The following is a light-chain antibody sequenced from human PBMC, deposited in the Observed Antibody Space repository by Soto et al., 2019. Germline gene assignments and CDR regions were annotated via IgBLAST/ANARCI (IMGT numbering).Light chain of an antibody. CDR1: QSVLYSSNNKNC. Sequence: DIVMTQTPDSLAVSLGERATINCKSSQSVLYSSNNKNCLAWFQKKPGQPPKLLIFWASTREFGVPDRFSGSGSGTDFTLTISSLQPEDFATYYCQQSYSTPITFGQGTRLEI. CDR2: WAS. CDR3: QQSYSTPIT. J-gene: IGKJ5*01. V-gene: IGKV4-1*01.